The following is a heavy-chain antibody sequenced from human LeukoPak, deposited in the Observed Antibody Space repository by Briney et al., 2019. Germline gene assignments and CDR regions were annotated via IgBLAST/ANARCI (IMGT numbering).Heavy chain of an antibody. CDR2: ISYDGSNK. J-gene: IGHJ4*02. CDR3: AKLAKYFYGSETYYFFEH. CDR1: GFTFSSYG. Sequence: GGSLRLSCAASGFTFSSYGMHWVRQAPGKGLEWVAVISYDGSNKYYADSVKGRFTISRDNAKNSLYLQMNSLRVEDTAVYYCAKLAKYFYGSETYYFFEHWGQGTPVTASS. D-gene: IGHD3-10*01. V-gene: IGHV3-30*18.